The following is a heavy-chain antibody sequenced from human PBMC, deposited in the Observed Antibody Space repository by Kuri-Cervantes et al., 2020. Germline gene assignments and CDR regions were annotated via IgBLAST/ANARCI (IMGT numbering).Heavy chain of an antibody. D-gene: IGHD3-10*01. V-gene: IGHV1-69*06. Sequence: SVKVSCKASGGTFSSYAISWVRQAPGQGLEWMGGIIPIFGTANYAQKFQGRVTITADKSTSTAYMELSSLRSEDTAVYYRARGYGSPYYFDYWGQGTLVTVSS. J-gene: IGHJ4*02. CDR1: GGTFSSYA. CDR2: IIPIFGTA. CDR3: ARGYGSPYYFDY.